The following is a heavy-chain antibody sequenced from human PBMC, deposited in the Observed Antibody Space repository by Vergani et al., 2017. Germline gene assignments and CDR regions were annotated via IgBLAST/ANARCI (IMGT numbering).Heavy chain of an antibody. CDR3: ATHRGYRTGLNWFDP. CDR2: INPNSGGT. V-gene: IGHV1-2*02. D-gene: IGHD5-12*01. Sequence: QVQLVQSGAEVKKPGASVKVSCKASGYTFTSYGISWVRQAPGQGLEWMGWINPNSGGTNYAQKFQGRVTMTRDTSISTAYMELSSLRSEDTAVYYCATHRGYRTGLNWFDPWGQGTLVTVSS. J-gene: IGHJ5*02. CDR1: GYTFTSYG.